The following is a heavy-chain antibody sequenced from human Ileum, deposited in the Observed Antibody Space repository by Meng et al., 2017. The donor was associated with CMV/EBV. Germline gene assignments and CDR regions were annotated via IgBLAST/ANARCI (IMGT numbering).Heavy chain of an antibody. D-gene: IGHD7-27*01. CDR1: GFTFSNYW. Sequence: EVQLVESGVGLTHPGGSLRLSCAASGFTFSNYWMQWVRQVPGKGLVWVSRIKSDGTGITYVDSVKGRFTISRDNAKNTLYLQMTNLRVDDTAVYYCTRDYWGIPDYWGQGTLVTVSS. J-gene: IGHJ4*02. CDR3: TRDYWGIPDY. CDR2: IKSDGTGI. V-gene: IGHV3-74*01.